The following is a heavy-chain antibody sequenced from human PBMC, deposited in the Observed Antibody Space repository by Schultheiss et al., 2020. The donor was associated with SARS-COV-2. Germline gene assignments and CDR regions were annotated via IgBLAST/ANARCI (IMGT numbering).Heavy chain of an antibody. CDR3: ARDSGGYSSSSGNNNCYGLDV. CDR1: GFPFSNYA. Sequence: GGSLRLSCAASGFPFSNYAMTWIRQAPGKGLEGVAAISASAFSTYYADSMKGRFTVSRDNSKSTLYLQMSSLRAEDTAVYYCARDSGGYSSSSGNNNCYGLDVWGQGTTVTVSS. J-gene: IGHJ6*02. CDR2: ISASAFST. D-gene: IGHD6-6*01. V-gene: IGHV3-23*01.